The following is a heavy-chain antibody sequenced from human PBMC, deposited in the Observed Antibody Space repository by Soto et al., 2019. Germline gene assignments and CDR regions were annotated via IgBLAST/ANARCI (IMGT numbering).Heavy chain of an antibody. V-gene: IGHV3-30-3*01. Sequence: GGSLRLSCATSGFTFSSYAMNWVRQAPGKGLEWVALISFDGSITLYADSVKGRSTISRDNSKKTLYLQMNSLRGEDTAVYYCARDSSKFSASSGFGYWGQGTPVTV. CDR1: GFTFSSYA. CDR3: ARDSSKFSASSGFGY. CDR2: ISFDGSIT. D-gene: IGHD6-6*01. J-gene: IGHJ4*02.